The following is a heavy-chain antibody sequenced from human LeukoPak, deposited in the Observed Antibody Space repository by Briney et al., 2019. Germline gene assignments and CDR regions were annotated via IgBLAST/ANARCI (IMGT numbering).Heavy chain of an antibody. CDR3: AREGAFYDSSGYYLSPLDY. Sequence: GGSLRLSCAASGFTSSSYSMNWVRQAPGKGLEWVSSISSSSSYIYYADSVKGRFTISRDNAKNSLYLQMNSLRAEDTAVYYCAREGAFYDSSGYYLSPLDYWGQGTLVTVSS. CDR1: GFTSSSYS. J-gene: IGHJ4*02. CDR2: ISSSSSYI. D-gene: IGHD3-22*01. V-gene: IGHV3-21*01.